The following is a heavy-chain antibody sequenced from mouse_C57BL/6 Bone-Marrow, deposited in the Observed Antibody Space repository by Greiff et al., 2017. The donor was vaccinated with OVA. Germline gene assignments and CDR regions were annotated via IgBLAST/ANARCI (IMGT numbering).Heavy chain of an antibody. Sequence: SGAELVKPGASVKISCKASGYAFSSYWMNWVKQRPGKGLEWIGQIYPGDGDTNYNGKFKGKATLTADKSSSTAYMQLSSLTAEDSAVYFCARGWLLRTYDMDYWGQGTSVTVSS. V-gene: IGHV1-80*01. D-gene: IGHD2-3*01. CDR1: GYAFSSYW. CDR3: ARGWLLRTYDMDY. CDR2: IYPGDGDT. J-gene: IGHJ4*01.